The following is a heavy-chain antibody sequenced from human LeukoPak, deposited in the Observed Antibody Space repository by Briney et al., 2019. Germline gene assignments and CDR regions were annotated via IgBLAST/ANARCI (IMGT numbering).Heavy chain of an antibody. Sequence: GGSLRLSCSASGFTFGSYDMHWVRQAPGKGLEWVAFTRYDGSNKYYADSMKGRFTISRDNSKNTLYLQMNTLRAEDTAVYYCAKGVVVVTAMNYFDYWGQGTLVTVSS. CDR2: TRYDGSNK. CDR3: AKGVVVVTAMNYFDY. D-gene: IGHD2-21*02. CDR1: GFTFGSYD. V-gene: IGHV3-30*02. J-gene: IGHJ4*02.